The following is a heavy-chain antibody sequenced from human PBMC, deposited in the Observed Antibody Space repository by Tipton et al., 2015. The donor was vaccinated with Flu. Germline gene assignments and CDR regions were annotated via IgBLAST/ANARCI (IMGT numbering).Heavy chain of an antibody. CDR1: GFAFSSYT. V-gene: IGHV3-74*01. CDR2: VNPDGSAT. Sequence: LRLSCAASGFAFSSYTMNWFRQAPGKGLVWVSQVNPDGSATAYADSVKGRFTISRDNSKNTVYLQMNSLRAEDTAVYYCVRDRGRSLGYFDFWGQGTLVTVSS. D-gene: IGHD1-26*01. CDR3: VRDRGRSLGYFDF. J-gene: IGHJ4*02.